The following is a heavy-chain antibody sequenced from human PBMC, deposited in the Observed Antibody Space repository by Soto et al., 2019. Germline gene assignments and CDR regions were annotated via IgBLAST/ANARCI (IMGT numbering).Heavy chain of an antibody. CDR1: GGTFISDA. J-gene: IGHJ4*02. CDR3: ARCHSDSSGPGYLDS. D-gene: IGHD3-22*01. CDR2: VIPMFPKA. V-gene: IGHV1-69*06. Sequence: QVRLVQSEAEVKKAGSSVKVSCKASGGTFISDAVTWVRQAPGQGLEWMGGVIPMFPKANYAQKFQGRATITADKSTSTVYIELHSLKSEDTALYYCARCHSDSSGPGYLDSWGQGNLVTVTS.